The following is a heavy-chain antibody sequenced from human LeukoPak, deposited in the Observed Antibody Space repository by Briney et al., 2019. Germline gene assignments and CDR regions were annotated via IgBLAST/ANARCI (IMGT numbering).Heavy chain of an antibody. CDR1: GFTFDDYA. J-gene: IGHJ4*02. V-gene: IGHV3-9*01. CDR3: AKDIFPYYYDSSGYNPSSTFDY. Sequence: PGGSLRLSCAASGFTFDDYAMHRVRHAPGKGLEWVSGISWNSGSIGYADSVKGRFTISRDNAKNSLYLQMNSLRAEDTALYYCAKDIFPYYYDSSGYNPSSTFDYWGQGTLVTVSS. D-gene: IGHD3-22*01. CDR2: ISWNSGSI.